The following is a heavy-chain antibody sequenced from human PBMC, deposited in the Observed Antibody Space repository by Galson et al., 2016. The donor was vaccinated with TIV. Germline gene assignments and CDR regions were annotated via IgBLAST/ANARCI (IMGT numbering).Heavy chain of an antibody. CDR1: GYTFTGYF. D-gene: IGHD5-12*01. J-gene: IGHJ2*01. Sequence: SVKVSCKASGYTFTGYFMHWVRQAPGQGLEWMGWTNPNSGGTNYAQTFQGRVTMTRDTSISTAYMELSSLISDDTAMYFCARAPTLIVATIYWYFDLWGRGTLVTVSS. V-gene: IGHV1-2*02. CDR2: TNPNSGGT. CDR3: ARAPTLIVATIYWYFDL.